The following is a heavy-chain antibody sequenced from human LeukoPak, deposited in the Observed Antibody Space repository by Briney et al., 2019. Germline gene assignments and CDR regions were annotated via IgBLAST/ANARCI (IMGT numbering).Heavy chain of an antibody. CDR3: ARDKGIAVAGLDY. D-gene: IGHD6-19*01. V-gene: IGHV3-33*01. J-gene: IGHJ4*02. Sequence: PGGSLRLSCAASGFTFSSYGMHWVRQAPGRGLEWVAVIWYDGSNKYYADSVKGRFTISRDNSKNTLYLQMSSLRAEDTAVYYCARDKGIAVAGLDYWGQGTLVTVSS. CDR2: IWYDGSNK. CDR1: GFTFSSYG.